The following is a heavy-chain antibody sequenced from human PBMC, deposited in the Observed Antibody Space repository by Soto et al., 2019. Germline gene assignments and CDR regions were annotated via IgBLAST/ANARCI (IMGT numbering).Heavy chain of an antibody. D-gene: IGHD1-26*01. CDR1: GCTLTTFF. Sequence: QVQLVQSGAEVKKPGASVKVSCKASGCTLTTFFMHWVRQAPGQGLECMGVINPGYPAGRSTTYAQKFQGRVTLTAYRSTSTVYMELSRLRSDATAVYFCAREAIVAGATTGMDVWGQGTTVTVSS. J-gene: IGHJ6*02. V-gene: IGHV1-46*01. CDR2: INPGYPAGRST. CDR3: AREAIVAGATTGMDV.